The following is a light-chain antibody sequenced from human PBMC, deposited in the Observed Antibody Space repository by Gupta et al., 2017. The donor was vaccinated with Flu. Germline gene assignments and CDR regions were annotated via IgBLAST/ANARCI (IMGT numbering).Light chain of an antibody. CDR2: ETN. CDR1: SSNIENNF. J-gene: IGLJ3*02. Sequence: QSVLTQPPSVSAAPGQKVTISCSGSSSNIENNFVSWYQQFPGTAPKLLIYETNKRPSGIPDRFSGSKPDTSATLDIIGLQTGDEADFYCGTWDSSLRAWVFGGGTKLTVL. CDR3: GTWDSSLRAWV. V-gene: IGLV1-51*02.